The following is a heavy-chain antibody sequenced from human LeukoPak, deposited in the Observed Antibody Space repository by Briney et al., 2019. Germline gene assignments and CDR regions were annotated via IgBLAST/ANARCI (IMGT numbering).Heavy chain of an antibody. CDR2: ISFDGTHK. V-gene: IGHV3-30*18. CDR1: GFTFRSCG. Sequence: PGRSLRLACAASGFTFRSCGMHWVRQAPGKGLEWVAVISFDGTHKYYADSVRGRFTISRDNSKNTLYLQMDSLRAEDTAVYYCAKDAGTWGYGYYFDCWGQGTLVPVSS. D-gene: IGHD7-27*01. CDR3: AKDAGTWGYGYYFDC. J-gene: IGHJ4*02.